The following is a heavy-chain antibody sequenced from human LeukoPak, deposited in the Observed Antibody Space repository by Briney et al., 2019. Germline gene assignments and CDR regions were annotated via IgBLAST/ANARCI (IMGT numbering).Heavy chain of an antibody. D-gene: IGHD2-15*01. CDR2: INHSGST. V-gene: IGHV4-34*01. CDR1: GGSFSGYY. J-gene: IGHJ5*01. Sequence: SETLSLTCAVYGGSFSGYYWSWIRQPPGKGLEWIGEINHSGSTNYNPSLKSRVTISVDTSKNQFSLKLSSVTAADTAVYYCAGYCSGGDCSDSWGQGTLVTVSS. CDR3: AGYCSGGDCSDS.